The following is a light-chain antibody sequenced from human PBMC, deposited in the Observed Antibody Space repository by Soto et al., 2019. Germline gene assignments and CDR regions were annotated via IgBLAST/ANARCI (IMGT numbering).Light chain of an antibody. Sequence: QSALTQPASVSGSPGQSITISCTGTSSDVGGYNYVSWYQQHPGKAPKLMIYEVTARPSGVSNRFSRSKSGNTASLTLSGLQAEDEADYYCSSYTTSSTLVVFGGGTKLTVL. CDR1: SSDVGGYNY. CDR3: SSYTTSSTLVV. J-gene: IGLJ3*02. V-gene: IGLV2-14*01. CDR2: EVT.